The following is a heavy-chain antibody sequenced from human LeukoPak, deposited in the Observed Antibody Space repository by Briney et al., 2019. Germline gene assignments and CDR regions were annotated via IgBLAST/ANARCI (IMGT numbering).Heavy chain of an antibody. J-gene: IGHJ4*02. CDR1: GYTFTSYD. CDR2: MNPNSGNT. V-gene: IGHV1-8*01. Sequence: ASVKVSCKASGYTFTSYDINWVRQATGQGLEWMGWMNPNSGNTGYAQKLQGRVTMTTDTSTSTAYMELRSLRSDDTAVYYCARETGDLYDYWGQGTLVTVSS. CDR3: ARETGDLYDY. D-gene: IGHD7-27*01.